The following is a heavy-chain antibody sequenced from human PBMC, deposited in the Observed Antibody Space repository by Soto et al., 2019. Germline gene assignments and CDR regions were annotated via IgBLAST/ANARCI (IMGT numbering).Heavy chain of an antibody. Sequence: QVHLEQWVAVLLKPSETLSLSCGVSGGSFSENYWTWFRQPPGKGLEWIGEISPSGTTKYVPSLKSRVTIAKDTSKNQFSLKVTSVTAADPAVYFCATSFWFGTQPEIWGQGTLVTVSS. J-gene: IGHJ1*01. V-gene: IGHV4-34*01. D-gene: IGHD3-10*01. CDR2: ISPSGTT. CDR1: GGSFSENY. CDR3: ATSFWFGTQPEI.